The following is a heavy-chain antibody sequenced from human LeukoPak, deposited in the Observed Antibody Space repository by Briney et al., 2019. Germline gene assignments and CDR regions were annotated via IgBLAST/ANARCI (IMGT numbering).Heavy chain of an antibody. D-gene: IGHD3-3*01. CDR1: GYTFTSYG. V-gene: IGHV1-18*01. CDR2: ISAYNGNT. Sequence: ASVKVSCKASGYTFTSYGISWVRQAPGQGPEWMGWISAYNGNTNYAQKLQGRVTMTTDTSTSTAYMELRSLRSDDTAVYYCARAYDFWIGYPSGDYWGQGTLVTVSS. J-gene: IGHJ4*02. CDR3: ARAYDFWIGYPSGDY.